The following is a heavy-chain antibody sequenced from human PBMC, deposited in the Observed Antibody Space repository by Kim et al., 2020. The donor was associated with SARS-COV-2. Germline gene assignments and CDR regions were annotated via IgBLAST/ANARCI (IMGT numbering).Heavy chain of an antibody. Sequence: GGSLRLSCAASGFTFSSYAMSWVRQAPGKGLEWVSAISGSGGSTYYADSVQARFTISRDNAKNTLYLQLNSLRVEDTAIYHCAKDRAIQQWLVSRYYYGMDVWGQGTTVTVSS. D-gene: IGHD6-19*01. V-gene: IGHV3-23*01. J-gene: IGHJ6*02. CDR3: AKDRAIQQWLVSRYYYGMDV. CDR2: ISGSGGST. CDR1: GFTFSSYA.